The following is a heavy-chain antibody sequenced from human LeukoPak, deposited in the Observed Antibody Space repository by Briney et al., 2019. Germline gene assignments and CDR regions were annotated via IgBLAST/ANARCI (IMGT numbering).Heavy chain of an antibody. CDR3: TRAVSSNHPPDS. D-gene: IGHD2-2*01. CDR2: IYGGGST. CDR1: GFTVSTNY. V-gene: IGHV3-53*01. J-gene: IGHJ4*02. Sequence: PGGSLRLSCAASGFTVSTNYMSWVRQAPGKGLEWVSLIYGGGSTYYADSVKGRFTISRDNYKNTLYFQMNSLRAEDTAVYYCTRAVSSNHPPDSWGQGTLVTVSS.